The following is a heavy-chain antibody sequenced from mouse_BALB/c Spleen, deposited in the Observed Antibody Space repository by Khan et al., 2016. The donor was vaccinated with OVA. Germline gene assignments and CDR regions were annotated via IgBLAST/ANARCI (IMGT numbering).Heavy chain of an antibody. J-gene: IGHJ1*01. CDR1: GYSITSDYA. Sequence: EVQLQESGPGLVKPSPSLSLTCTVTGYSITSDYAWNWIRQFPGNKLEWMGYISYSGSTSYNPSLKSRISITRDTSKNQSFLQLNSVTTGDTATYDCARRAYYANWYFDVWGAGTTVTVSS. CDR2: ISYSGST. V-gene: IGHV3-2*02. CDR3: ARRAYYANWYFDV. D-gene: IGHD1-1*02.